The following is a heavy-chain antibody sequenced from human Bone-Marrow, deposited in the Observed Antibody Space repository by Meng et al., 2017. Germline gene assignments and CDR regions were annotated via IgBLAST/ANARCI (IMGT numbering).Heavy chain of an antibody. CDR2: IIWNGENE. Sequence: SLKISCAASGFTFDDYAMHWVRQPPGKGLQWVSGIIWNGENEAYADSVKGRFTISRDNAKNSLYLQMNSLRAEDTALYYCAREDHWGQGTLVTVSS. V-gene: IGHV3-9*01. J-gene: IGHJ4*02. CDR3: AREDH. CDR1: GFTFDDYA.